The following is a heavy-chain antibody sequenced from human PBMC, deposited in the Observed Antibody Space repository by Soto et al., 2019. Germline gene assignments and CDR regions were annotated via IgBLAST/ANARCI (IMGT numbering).Heavy chain of an antibody. D-gene: IGHD3-9*01. CDR3: ARGLVLRYFDWLSPTTWFDP. CDR1: GYTFTSYD. V-gene: IGHV1-8*01. Sequence: QVQLVQSGAEVKKPGASVKVSCKASGYTFTSYDINWVRQATGQGLEWMGWMNPNSGNTGYAQKLQGRVTMTRNTSISTAYMVLSSLISEDTAVYYCARGLVLRYFDWLSPTTWFDPWGQGTLVTVSS. CDR2: MNPNSGNT. J-gene: IGHJ5*02.